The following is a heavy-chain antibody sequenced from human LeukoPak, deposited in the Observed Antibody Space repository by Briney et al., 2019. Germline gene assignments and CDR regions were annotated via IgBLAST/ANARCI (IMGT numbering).Heavy chain of an antibody. J-gene: IGHJ4*02. V-gene: IGHV4-39*01. CDR1: GGSISSGGYY. CDR3: ARHSGSGLYYFDH. D-gene: IGHD2-15*01. Sequence: SETLSLTCTVSGGSISSGGYYWSWIRQPPEKGLEWIGSIYYSGSTYYNPSLKSRVTISVDTSKNQFSLKLSSVTAADTAVYYCARHSGSGLYYFDHWGQGTLVTVSS. CDR2: IYYSGST.